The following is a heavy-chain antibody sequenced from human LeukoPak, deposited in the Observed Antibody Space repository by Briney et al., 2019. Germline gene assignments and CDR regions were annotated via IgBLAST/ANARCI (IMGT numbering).Heavy chain of an antibody. Sequence: PSGTLSLTCSISGVSMSSYYWNWIRKPAGKGLEWIGRIYVSGSTSYNPSLKSRVTMSIDTSKNQFSLNLNSVTAADTAVYYCAREIDFPGGLRIDFWGQGILVTVSS. CDR2: IYVSGST. CDR1: GVSMSSYY. J-gene: IGHJ4*02. V-gene: IGHV4-4*07. CDR3: AREIDFPGGLRIDF. D-gene: IGHD3/OR15-3a*01.